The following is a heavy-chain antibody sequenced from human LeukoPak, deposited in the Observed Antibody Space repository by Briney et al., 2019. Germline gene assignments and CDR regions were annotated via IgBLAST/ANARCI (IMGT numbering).Heavy chain of an antibody. J-gene: IGHJ4*02. Sequence: KPSETLSLTCTVSSGSISSSSYYWGWIRQPPGKGLEWIGSIYYSGSTYYNPSLKSRVTISVDTSKNQFSLKLSSVTAADTAVYYCARLIGGLFDYWGQGTLVTVSS. CDR3: ARLIGGLFDY. V-gene: IGHV4-39*01. D-gene: IGHD1-26*01. CDR1: SGSISSSSYY. CDR2: IYYSGST.